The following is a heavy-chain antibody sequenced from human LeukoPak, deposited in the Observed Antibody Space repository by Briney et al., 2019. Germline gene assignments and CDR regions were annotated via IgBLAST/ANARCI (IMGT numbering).Heavy chain of an antibody. V-gene: IGHV3-23*01. J-gene: IGHJ4*02. CDR1: GFTFSSYS. Sequence: GGSLRLSCAASGFTFSSYSMNWVRQAPGKGLEWVSAISGSGGSTYYADSVKGRFTIPRDNSKNTLYLQMNSLRAEDTAVYYCAKGDVKYYYDSSGYYYGGQIFDYWGQGTLVTVSS. D-gene: IGHD3-22*01. CDR3: AKGDVKYYYDSSGYYYGGQIFDY. CDR2: ISGSGGST.